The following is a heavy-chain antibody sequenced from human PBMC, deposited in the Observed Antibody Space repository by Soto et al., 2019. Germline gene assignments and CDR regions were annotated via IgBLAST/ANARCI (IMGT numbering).Heavy chain of an antibody. CDR3: AHRILRTVFGLVTTTAIYFDF. J-gene: IGHJ4*02. V-gene: IGHV2-5*02. CDR2: IYWDDDQ. CDR1: GFSLTTSGVG. Sequence: QITLNESGPTVVKPAETLTLTCTFSGFSLTTSGVGVGWIRQSPGKAPEWLLLIYWDDDQLYSASLTRRLTITKDTSKSQVVLTLASVDPADTATYYCAHRILRTVFGLVTTTAIYFDFWGQGTPVVVSS. D-gene: IGHD3-3*01.